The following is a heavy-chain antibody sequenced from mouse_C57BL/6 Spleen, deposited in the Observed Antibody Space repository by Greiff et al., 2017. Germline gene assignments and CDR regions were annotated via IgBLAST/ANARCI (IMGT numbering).Heavy chain of an antibody. J-gene: IGHJ4*01. CDR1: GYTFTDYY. V-gene: IGHV1-76*01. CDR3: ASNYYGSSHYAMDY. D-gene: IGHD1-1*01. CDR2: IYPGSGNT. Sequence: QVQLQQSGAELVRPGASVKLSCKASGYTFTDYYINWVKQRPGQGLEWIARIYPGSGNTYYNEKFKGKATLTAEKSSSTAYMQLSSLTSEDSAVYFCASNYYGSSHYAMDYWGQGTSVTVSS.